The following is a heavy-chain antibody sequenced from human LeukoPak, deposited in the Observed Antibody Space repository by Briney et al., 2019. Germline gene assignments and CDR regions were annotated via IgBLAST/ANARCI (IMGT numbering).Heavy chain of an antibody. CDR3: VKGLDYSSSQMDS. J-gene: IGHJ4*02. CDR2: INTNGANT. CDR1: GFTFKSYA. Sequence: GESLRLSCSASGFTFKSYAMLWVRQAPGKGLEYVSSINTNGANTYYADSVKGRFTISRDNSRNTVYVQMNSLTPEDTAVYYCVKGLDYSSSQMDSWGQGTLVTVSS. D-gene: IGHD6-6*01. V-gene: IGHV3-64*05.